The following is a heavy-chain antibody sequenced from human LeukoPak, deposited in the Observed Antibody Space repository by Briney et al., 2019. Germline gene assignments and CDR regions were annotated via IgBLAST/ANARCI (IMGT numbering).Heavy chain of an antibody. V-gene: IGHV1-24*01. CDR1: GYTLTELS. CDR2: FDPEDGET. Sequence: ASVKVSCKVSGYTLTELSMHWVRQAPGKGLEWMGGFDPEDGETIYAQKFQGRVTMTEDTSTDTAYMELSSLRSEDTAVYYCARGPNCSGGSCYASRYWGQGTLVTVSS. D-gene: IGHD2-15*01. J-gene: IGHJ4*02. CDR3: ARGPNCSGGSCYASRY.